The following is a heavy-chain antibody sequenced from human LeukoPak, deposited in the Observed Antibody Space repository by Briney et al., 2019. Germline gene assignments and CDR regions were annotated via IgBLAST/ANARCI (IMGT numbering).Heavy chain of an antibody. CDR3: ARGDTAMTPSFDY. Sequence: PSETLSLTCSVSGDSISGYYWSWIRQPAGKGLEWIGRFYTSGSTNYNPSLKSRVTMSLDTSKNQFSLKLSSVTAADTAVYYCARGDTAMTPSFDYWARESWSPSPQ. D-gene: IGHD5-18*01. V-gene: IGHV4-4*07. CDR2: FYTSGST. CDR1: GDSISGYY. J-gene: IGHJ4*02.